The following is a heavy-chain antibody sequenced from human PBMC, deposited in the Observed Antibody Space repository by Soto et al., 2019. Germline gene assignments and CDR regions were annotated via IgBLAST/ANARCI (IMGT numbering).Heavy chain of an antibody. CDR1: GYTFTSYG. CDR3: ARATGFGYYDSSGRSWFDP. J-gene: IGHJ5*02. CDR2: ISAYNGNT. Sequence: ASVKVSCKASGYTFTSYGISWVRQAPGRGLEWMGWISAYNGNTNYAQKLQGRVTMTTDTSTSTAYMELRSLRSDDTAVYYCARATGFGYYDSSGRSWFDPWGQGTLVTVSS. D-gene: IGHD3-22*01. V-gene: IGHV1-18*01.